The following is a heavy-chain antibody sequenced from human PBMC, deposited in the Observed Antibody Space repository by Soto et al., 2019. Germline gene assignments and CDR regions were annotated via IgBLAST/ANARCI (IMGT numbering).Heavy chain of an antibody. CDR2: IIPTFGTA. CDR1: GSPFSSYA. V-gene: IGHV1-69*13. D-gene: IGHD3-16*02. Sequence: SVKGSCNASGSPFSSYAISWVRQAPGQGLQWMGGIIPTFGTAHHAQKFQGRVTITADDSTSTAYMELSSLRSEDTAVYYCARVNDYVWGSYPNRGYFDYWGQGTLVTVSS. CDR3: ARVNDYVWGSYPNRGYFDY. J-gene: IGHJ4*02.